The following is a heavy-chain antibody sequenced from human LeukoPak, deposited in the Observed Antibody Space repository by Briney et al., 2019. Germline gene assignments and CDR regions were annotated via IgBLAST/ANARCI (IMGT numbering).Heavy chain of an antibody. CDR3: ARAQAQAYGSGSYYIPVISGSDY. CDR1: GFTFTSSA. V-gene: IGHV1-58*02. CDR2: IVVGSGNT. J-gene: IGHJ4*02. D-gene: IGHD3-10*01. Sequence: SVKVSCKASGFTFTSSAMQWVRQARGQRLEWIGWIVVGSGNTNYAQKFQERVTITRDTSTSTVYMELSSLRSEDTAVYYCARAQAQAYGSGSYYIPVISGSDYWGQGTLVTVSS.